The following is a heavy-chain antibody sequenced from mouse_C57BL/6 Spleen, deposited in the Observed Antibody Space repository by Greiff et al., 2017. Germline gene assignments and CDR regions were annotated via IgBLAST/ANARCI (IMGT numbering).Heavy chain of an antibody. CDR3: SRAVDSSGYEFAY. CDR1: GYTFTSYW. J-gene: IGHJ3*01. D-gene: IGHD3-2*02. Sequence: QVHVKQSGAELAKPGASVKLSCKASGYTFTSYWMHWVKQRPGQGLEWIGYINPSSGYTKYNQKFKDKATLTADKSSSTAYMQLSSLTYEDSAVYYCSRAVDSSGYEFAYWGQGTLVTVSA. V-gene: IGHV1-7*01. CDR2: INPSSGYT.